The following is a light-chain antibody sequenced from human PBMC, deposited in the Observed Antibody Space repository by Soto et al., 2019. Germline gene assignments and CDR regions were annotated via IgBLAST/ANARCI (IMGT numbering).Light chain of an antibody. CDR3: QQYKNWWT. V-gene: IGKV3-15*01. CDR2: GAS. Sequence: EIVMTQSPATLSVFPGERATLSCRASQSVSSNLAWYQHKPGQAPRLLIYGASIRATGIPARFSGSGSRTEFTLTISSLQSEDFAVYYRQQYKNWWTFGQGTKVDIK. CDR1: QSVSSN. J-gene: IGKJ1*01.